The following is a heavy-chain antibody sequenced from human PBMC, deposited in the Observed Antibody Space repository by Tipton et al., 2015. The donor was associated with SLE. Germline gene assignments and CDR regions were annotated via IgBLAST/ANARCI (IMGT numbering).Heavy chain of an antibody. CDR2: ISSSGSYI. CDR3: AGQCRFGELFP. J-gene: IGHJ5*02. Sequence: SLRLSCAASGFTFSHYAMYWVRQGPGKGLVWVSSISSSGSYIYYADSVKGRFTISRDNARNSLYLQMNSLRAEDTAVYYCAGQCRFGELFPWGQGTLVTVSS. D-gene: IGHD3-10*01. V-gene: IGHV3-21*01. CDR1: GFTFSHYA.